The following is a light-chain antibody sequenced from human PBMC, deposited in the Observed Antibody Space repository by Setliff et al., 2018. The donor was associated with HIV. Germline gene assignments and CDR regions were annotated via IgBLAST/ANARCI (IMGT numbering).Light chain of an antibody. CDR1: SSDFGGYNY. CDR2: EVT. Sequence: QSVLTQPRSVSGSPGQSVTISCTGTSSDFGGYNYVSWFQQHPGKAPKLMIYEVTKRPSGVPDRFSGSKSGNTASLTASGLQAEDEADYYCGSYAGSKSDVFGTGTKVTVL. CDR3: GSYAGSKSDV. V-gene: IGLV2-11*01. J-gene: IGLJ1*01.